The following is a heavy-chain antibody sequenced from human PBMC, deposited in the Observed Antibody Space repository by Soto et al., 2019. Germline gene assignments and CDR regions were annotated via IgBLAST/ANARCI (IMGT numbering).Heavy chain of an antibody. V-gene: IGHV1-58*01. D-gene: IGHD3-10*01. CDR3: AADSVSSYFDY. Sequence: SVKVSCKSSGFTFTSSAVQWVRQARGQRLEWIGWIVVGSGNTNYAQKFQERVTITRDMSTSTAYMELSSLRSEDTAVYYCAADSVSSYFDYWGQGTLVTVSS. CDR1: GFTFTSSA. J-gene: IGHJ4*02. CDR2: IVVGSGNT.